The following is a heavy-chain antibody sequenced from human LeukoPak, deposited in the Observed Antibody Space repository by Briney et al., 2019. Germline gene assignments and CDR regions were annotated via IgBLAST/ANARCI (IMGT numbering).Heavy chain of an antibody. V-gene: IGHV3-23*01. CDR1: GFTFSTHA. D-gene: IGHD4-17*01. Sequence: HPGGSLRLSCAASGFTFSTHAMTWVRQTPGKGLEWVSTIRGNVDTTHYADSVKGRFTISRDNSKNTLYLQMNSLRAEDTAIYYCAKGQELDDGVFDSWGQGALVTVSS. J-gene: IGHJ4*02. CDR3: AKGQELDDGVFDS. CDR2: IRGNVDTT.